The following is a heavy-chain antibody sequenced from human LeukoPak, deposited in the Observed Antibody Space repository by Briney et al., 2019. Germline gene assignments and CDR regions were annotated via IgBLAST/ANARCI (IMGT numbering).Heavy chain of an antibody. CDR3: AKGSIVVVPAARFYGMDV. CDR2: ISWDGGST. V-gene: IGHV3-43*01. D-gene: IGHD2-2*01. CDR1: GFTFDDYT. Sequence: PGGSLRLSCAASGFTFDDYTMHWARQAPGKGLEWVSLISWDGGSTYYADSVKGRFTISRDNSKNSLYLQMNSLRTEDTALYYCAKGSIVVVPAARFYGMDVWGQGTTVTVSS. J-gene: IGHJ6*02.